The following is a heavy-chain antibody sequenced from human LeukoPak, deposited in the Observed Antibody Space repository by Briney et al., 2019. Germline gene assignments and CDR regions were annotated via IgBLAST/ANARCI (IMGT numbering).Heavy chain of an antibody. Sequence: GSLRLSCAASGFTFSSYEMNWVRQSPGKGLEWIGNFYSSGSTYYNPSLKSRVTISVDTSKNQFSLNLASVTAADTAVYYCARQFDCCGQGTLVTVSS. CDR2: FYSSGST. CDR1: GFTFSSYE. J-gene: IGHJ4*02. CDR3: ARQFDC. V-gene: IGHV4-39*01.